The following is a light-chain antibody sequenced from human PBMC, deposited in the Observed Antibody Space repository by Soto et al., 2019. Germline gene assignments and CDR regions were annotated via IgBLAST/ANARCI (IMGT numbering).Light chain of an antibody. J-gene: IGKJ5*01. V-gene: IGKV3-20*01. CDR2: DAL. Sequence: ENVLTQSPGTLSLSPGERVILSCRASQSVRNNYLAWYQQKPGQAPRLLIYDALSRATDIPDRFSGSGSGTDFTLTISRLEPEDFAVYYCQQYASSPLNFGQGTRLEIK. CDR3: QQYASSPLN. CDR1: QSVRNNY.